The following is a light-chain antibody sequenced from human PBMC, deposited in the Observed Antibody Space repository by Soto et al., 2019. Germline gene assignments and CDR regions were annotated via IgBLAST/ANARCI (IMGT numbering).Light chain of an antibody. V-gene: IGKV3-20*01. CDR2: GAS. Sequence: EIVLTQSPGTLSLSPGERATLSCRASQSVSSSYLAWYQQKPGQAPRLLIYGASSRATGIPDRFSGSGSGTEFTHTISRLEPEDFAVSYCQQYGSSPWTFGQGTKVDIK. CDR1: QSVSSSY. J-gene: IGKJ1*01. CDR3: QQYGSSPWT.